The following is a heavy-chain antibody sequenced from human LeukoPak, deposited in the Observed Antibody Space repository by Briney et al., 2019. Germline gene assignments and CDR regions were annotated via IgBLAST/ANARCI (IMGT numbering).Heavy chain of an antibody. D-gene: IGHD2-2*02. Sequence: ASVKVSCKASGYTFTSYDINWVRQATGQGLEWMGWMNPNSGNTGYAQKFQGRVTMTRNTSISTAYMELSSLRSEDTAVYYCARGHCSSTSCHNYYYYMDVWGKGTTVTISS. CDR2: MNPNSGNT. CDR1: GYTFTSYD. J-gene: IGHJ6*03. V-gene: IGHV1-8*01. CDR3: ARGHCSSTSCHNYYYYMDV.